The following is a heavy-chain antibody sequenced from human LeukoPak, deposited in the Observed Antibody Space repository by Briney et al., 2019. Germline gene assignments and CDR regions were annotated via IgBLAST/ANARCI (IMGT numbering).Heavy chain of an antibody. Sequence: TSETLSLTCTVSGGSISSGGYYWSWIRQHPGKGLEWIGYIYYSGSTYYNPSLKSRVTISVDTSKNQFSLKLTSVTAADMAVYYCVVWLGELLHFDYWGQGTLVTVSS. CDR1: GGSISSGGYY. CDR3: VVWLGELLHFDY. V-gene: IGHV4-31*09. CDR2: IYYSGST. J-gene: IGHJ4*02. D-gene: IGHD3-10*01.